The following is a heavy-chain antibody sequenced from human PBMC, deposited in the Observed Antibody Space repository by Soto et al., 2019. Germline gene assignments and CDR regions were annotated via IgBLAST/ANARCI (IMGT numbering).Heavy chain of an antibody. CDR2: ISRNGGST. D-gene: IGHD2-8*01. J-gene: IGHJ6*02. CDR1: GFTFSSYA. V-gene: IGHV3-64D*06. Sequence: EVQLVESGGGLVQPGGSLRLSCSASGFTFSSYAMHWVRQAPGKGLEYVSAISRNGGSTYYADSVKGRFTISRDNSKNTLYLQMSSLRAEDTAVYYCVKELIYGFYGMDVWGQGTTVTVSS. CDR3: VKELIYGFYGMDV.